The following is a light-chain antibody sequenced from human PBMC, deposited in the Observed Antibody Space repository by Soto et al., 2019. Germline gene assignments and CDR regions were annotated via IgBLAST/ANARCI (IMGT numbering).Light chain of an antibody. CDR1: QSVGTY. Sequence: EIVLTKSPATLSLSPGERATLSCRASQSVGTYLAWYQHNPGQAPRLLIYDASNRATGIPARFSGSGSGTDFTLTISSPEPEDFAVYYCQQRYNWPNTFGQGTKLAIK. J-gene: IGKJ2*01. CDR2: DAS. V-gene: IGKV3-11*01. CDR3: QQRYNWPNT.